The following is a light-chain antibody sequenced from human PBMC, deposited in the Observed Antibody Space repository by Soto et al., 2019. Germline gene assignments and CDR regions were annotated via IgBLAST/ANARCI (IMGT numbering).Light chain of an antibody. CDR1: ISDVGGYNY. CDR2: EVN. J-gene: IGLJ1*01. V-gene: IGLV2-8*01. Sequence: QSVLTQPPSASGSPGRSVAISCTGTISDVGGYNYVSWYQQHPGKAPKLMIYEVNKRPSGVPDRFSGSKSGNTASLTVSGLQAEDEADYYCSSYAGSRNVFGTGTKVT. CDR3: SSYAGSRNV.